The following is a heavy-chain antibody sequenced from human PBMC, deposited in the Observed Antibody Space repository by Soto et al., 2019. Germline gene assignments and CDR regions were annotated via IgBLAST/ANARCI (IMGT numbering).Heavy chain of an antibody. J-gene: IGHJ5*02. CDR1: GGSISSGGYS. CDR3: ATLPPRIEVTVLPIPT. V-gene: IGHV4-30-2*01. Sequence: PSETLSLTCAVSGGSISSGGYSWSWIRQPPGKGLEWIGYMYHSGSTYYNPSLKSRVTISIDRSKNQFSLKLSSVTAADTAVYYCATLPPRIEVTVLPIPTWGQGTLVTVSS. D-gene: IGHD2-15*01. CDR2: MYHSGST.